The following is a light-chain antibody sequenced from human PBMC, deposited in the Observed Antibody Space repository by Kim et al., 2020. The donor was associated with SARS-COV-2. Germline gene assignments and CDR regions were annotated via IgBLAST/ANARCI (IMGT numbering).Light chain of an antibody. J-gene: IGKJ4*01. CDR1: QSIDNW. V-gene: IGKV1-5*03. CDR2: KSS. Sequence: DIQMTQSPSTLSASVGDRVTITCRASQSIDNWLAWYQQKPGKAPKLLIYKSSNLQSGVPSRFSGSGSGTEFSLTISSLQPDDFATYYCQQYNTYPLTFGGGTKVGIK. CDR3: QQYNTYPLT.